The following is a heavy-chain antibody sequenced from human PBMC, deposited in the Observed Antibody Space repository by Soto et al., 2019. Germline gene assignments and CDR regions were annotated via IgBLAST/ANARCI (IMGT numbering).Heavy chain of an antibody. CDR1: GYTFTGYY. Sequence: ASVKVSCKPSGYTFTGYYMHWVRQAPGQGLEWVGWVHPDSGGTNVAQAFQDRVTMTADTSITTAYMDLARLRPDDTAIFYCARGAQGFFPVSGIYFYFDHWGQGTPVTVSS. J-gene: IGHJ4*02. CDR3: ARGAQGFFPVSGIYFYFDH. CDR2: VHPDSGGT. V-gene: IGHV1-2*02. D-gene: IGHD3-22*01.